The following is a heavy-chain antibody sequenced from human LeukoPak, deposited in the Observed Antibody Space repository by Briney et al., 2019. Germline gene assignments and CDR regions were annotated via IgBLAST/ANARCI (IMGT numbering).Heavy chain of an antibody. CDR2: IYTSDDT. CDR1: GGSMNNYD. J-gene: IGHJ4*02. CDR3: AREVGALYYFDY. V-gene: IGHV4-4*07. Sequence: SETLSLTCTVSGGSMNNYDGSWLRQPAGKGLEWVGRIYTSDDTNYNPSLKSRVTMSLDTSRNQSSLRLHSVTAADTAIYYCAREVGALYYFDYWGPGTLVTVSS.